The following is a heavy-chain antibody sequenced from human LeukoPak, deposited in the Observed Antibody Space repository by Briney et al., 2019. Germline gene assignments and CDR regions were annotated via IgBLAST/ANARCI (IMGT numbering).Heavy chain of an antibody. CDR3: ARVSEWELLNYFDY. V-gene: IGHV3-21*01. Sequence: GGSLRLSCAASGFTFNSYSMNWVRQAPGKGLEWVSSISSSSSYIYYADSVKGRFTISRDNAKNSLHLQMNSLRAEDTAVYYCARVSEWELLNYFDYWGQGTLVTVSS. CDR2: ISSSSSYI. J-gene: IGHJ4*02. CDR1: GFTFNSYS. D-gene: IGHD1-26*01.